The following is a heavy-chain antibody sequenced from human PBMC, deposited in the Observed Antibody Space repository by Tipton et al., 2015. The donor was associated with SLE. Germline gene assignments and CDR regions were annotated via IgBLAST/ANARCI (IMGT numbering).Heavy chain of an antibody. CDR1: GGSISSYY. CDR2: IYYSGST. V-gene: IGHV4-59*12. J-gene: IGHJ4*02. CDR3: ARRRSSSKTDY. D-gene: IGHD6-13*01. Sequence: TLSLTCTVSGGSISSYYWSWIRQSPGKGLEWIGYIYYSGSTNYNPSLKSRVTISVDTSKNQFSLKLSSVTAADTAVYYCARRRSSSKTDYWGQGTLVTVSS.